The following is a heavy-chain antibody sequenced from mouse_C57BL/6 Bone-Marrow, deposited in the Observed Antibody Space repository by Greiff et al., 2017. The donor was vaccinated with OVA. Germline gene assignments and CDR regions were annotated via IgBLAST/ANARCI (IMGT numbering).Heavy chain of an antibody. J-gene: IGHJ4*01. V-gene: IGHV1-82*01. CDR3: ARGDYYGYYYAMDY. CDR1: GYAFSSSW. Sequence: QVQLQQSGPELVKPGASVKISCKASGYAFSSSWMNWVKQRPGKGLEWIGRIYPGDGDTNYNGKFKGKATLTADKSSSTAYMQLSSLTSEDSAVYFGARGDYYGYYYAMDYWGQGTSVTVSS. CDR2: IYPGDGDT. D-gene: IGHD1-1*01.